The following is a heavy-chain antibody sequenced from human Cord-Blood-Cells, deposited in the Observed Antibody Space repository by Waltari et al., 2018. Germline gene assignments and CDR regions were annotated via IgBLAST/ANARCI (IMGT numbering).Heavy chain of an antibody. CDR3: ARDHSGYDFGLDY. V-gene: IGHV4-34*01. Sequence: QVQLQQWGAGLLKPSETLSLTCAVYGGSFSGYYWSWIRQPPGKGLEWIGEINQRGSTNYNPSLKSRVTISGDTSKNQFSLKLSSVTAADTAVYYCARDHSGYDFGLDYWGQGTLVTVSS. CDR1: GGSFSGYY. D-gene: IGHD5-12*01. J-gene: IGHJ4*02. CDR2: INQRGST.